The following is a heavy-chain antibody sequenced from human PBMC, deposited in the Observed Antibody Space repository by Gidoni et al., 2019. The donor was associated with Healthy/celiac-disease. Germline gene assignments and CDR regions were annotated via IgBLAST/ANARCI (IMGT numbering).Heavy chain of an antibody. Sequence: EVQLVKSGGGLVQPGGSLRPCCAASGFTFSCYWLSLVRQAPGKGLGWVANIKQDGSEKYYVDSVKGRFTISRDNAKNSLYLQMNSLRAEDTAVYYCARGGYYDFWSGPLIDPYYYGMDVWGQGTTVTVSS. V-gene: IGHV3-7*03. J-gene: IGHJ6*02. CDR3: ARGGYYDFWSGPLIDPYYYGMDV. CDR2: IKQDGSEK. D-gene: IGHD3-3*01. CDR1: GFTFSCYW.